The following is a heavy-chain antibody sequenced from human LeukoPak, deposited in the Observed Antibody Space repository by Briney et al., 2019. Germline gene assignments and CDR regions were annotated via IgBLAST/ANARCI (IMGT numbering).Heavy chain of an antibody. Sequence: ASVKVSCKASGYTFTGYYMHWVRQAPGQGLEWMGWINPNSGGTNYAQKFQGRVTMTRDTSISTAYMELSRLRSDDKAVYYCASIMEWVVDIVATMGEFDYWGQGTLVTVSP. CDR2: INPNSGGT. J-gene: IGHJ4*02. CDR1: GYTFTGYY. D-gene: IGHD5-12*01. V-gene: IGHV1-2*02. CDR3: ASIMEWVVDIVATMGEFDY.